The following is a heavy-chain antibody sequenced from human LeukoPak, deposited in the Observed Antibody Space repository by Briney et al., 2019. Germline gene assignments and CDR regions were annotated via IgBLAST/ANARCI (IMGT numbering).Heavy chain of an antibody. J-gene: IGHJ4*02. D-gene: IGHD6-25*01. Sequence: GGSLRLSCAASGITVSYNFMSWVRQAPGRGLEWVSVIYSDSSADYADSVKGRFTISRDDAKNTLYLQMNSLRAGDTAVYYCARAPRPFDNSDYYFDYWGQGSLVTVSS. CDR2: IYSDSSA. CDR1: GITVSYNF. CDR3: ARAPRPFDNSDYYFDY. V-gene: IGHV3-53*01.